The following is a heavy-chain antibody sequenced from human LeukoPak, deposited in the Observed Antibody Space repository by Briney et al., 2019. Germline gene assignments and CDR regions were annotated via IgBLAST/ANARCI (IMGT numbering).Heavy chain of an antibody. CDR1: GGSISSGGYY. J-gene: IGHJ5*02. Sequence: SETLSLTCTVSGGSISSGGYYWSWIRQPPGKGLEWIGYIYYSGSTNYNPSLKSRVTISVDTSKNQFSLKLSSVTAADTAVYYCARGYGSSWYYNWFDPWGQGTLVTVSS. D-gene: IGHD6-13*01. CDR2: IYYSGST. V-gene: IGHV4-61*08. CDR3: ARGYGSSWYYNWFDP.